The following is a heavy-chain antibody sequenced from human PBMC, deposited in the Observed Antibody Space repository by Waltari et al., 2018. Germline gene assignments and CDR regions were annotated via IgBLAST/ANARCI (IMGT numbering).Heavy chain of an antibody. Sequence: QLQLQESGPGLVKPSETLSLTCTVSGGSISSSSYYWGWIRRPPGKGLEWIGSIYYSGSTYYNPSLKSRVTISVDTSKNQFSLKLSSVTAADTAVYYCARLVVVISVCDYWGQGTLVTVSS. CDR3: ARLVVVISVCDY. CDR1: GGSISSSSYY. CDR2: IYYSGST. V-gene: IGHV4-39*01. J-gene: IGHJ4*02. D-gene: IGHD3-22*01.